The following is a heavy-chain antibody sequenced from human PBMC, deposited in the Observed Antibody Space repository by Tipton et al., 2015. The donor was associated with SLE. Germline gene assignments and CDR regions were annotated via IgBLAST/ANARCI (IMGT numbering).Heavy chain of an antibody. J-gene: IGHJ5*02. CDR3: ARDPYYYGSGSLRFDP. CDR1: GFTFSSYA. D-gene: IGHD3-10*01. CDR2: ISGSGDST. Sequence: SLRLSCAASGFTFSSYAMSWVRQAPGKGLEWVSAISGSGDSTHYADSVKGRFTVSRDNSKNTLYLQMNGLRVEDTAVYYCARDPYYYGSGSLRFDPWGQGTLVTVSS. V-gene: IGHV3-23*01.